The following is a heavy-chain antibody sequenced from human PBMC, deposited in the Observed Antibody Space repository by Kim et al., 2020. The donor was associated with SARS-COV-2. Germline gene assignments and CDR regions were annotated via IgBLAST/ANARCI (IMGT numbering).Heavy chain of an antibody. CDR1: GFTFSSYA. D-gene: IGHD3-10*01. CDR2: ISYDGSNK. V-gene: IGHV3-30*04. CDR3: ARDSGGGMDV. Sequence: GGSLRLSCAASGFTFSSYAMHWVRQAPGKGLEWVALISYDGSNKYYADSVKGRFTISRDNSKNTLYLQMNSLRAEDTALYYCARDSGGGMDVWGQGTTVTVSS. J-gene: IGHJ6*02.